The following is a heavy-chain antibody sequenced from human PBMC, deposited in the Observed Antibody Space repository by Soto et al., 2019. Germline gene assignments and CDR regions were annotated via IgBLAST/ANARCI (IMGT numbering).Heavy chain of an antibody. CDR2: ISSSSSYI. J-gene: IGHJ4*02. Sequence: GGSLRLSCAASGFTFSSYSMNWVRQAPGKGLEWVSSISSSSSYIYYADSVKGRFTISRDNAKNSLYLQMNSLRAEDTAVYYCARALLTSGFRELTSPNYFDYWGQGTLVTVSS. V-gene: IGHV3-21*01. D-gene: IGHD3-10*01. CDR1: GFTFSSYS. CDR3: ARALLTSGFRELTSPNYFDY.